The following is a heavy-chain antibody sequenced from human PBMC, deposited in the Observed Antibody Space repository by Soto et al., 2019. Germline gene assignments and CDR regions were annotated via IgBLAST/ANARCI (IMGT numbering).Heavy chain of an antibody. CDR1: GFTFDDYA. CDR2: ISWNSGSI. D-gene: IGHD6-13*01. V-gene: IGHV3-9*01. Sequence: LRLSCAASGFTFDDYAMHWVRQAPGKGLEWVSGISWNSGSIGYADSVKGRFTISRDNAKNSLYLQMNSLRAEDTALYYCAKDSGPSVGIAAAGTDYWGQGTLVTVSS. CDR3: AKDSGPSVGIAAAGTDY. J-gene: IGHJ4*02.